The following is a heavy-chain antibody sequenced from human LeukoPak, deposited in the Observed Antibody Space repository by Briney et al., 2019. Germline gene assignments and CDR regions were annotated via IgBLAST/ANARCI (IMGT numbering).Heavy chain of an antibody. J-gene: IGHJ4*02. CDR1: GGSISSYY. CDR3: TRAGWIITSGIDY. CDR2: IYYSGST. D-gene: IGHD1-20*01. V-gene: IGHV4-59*01. Sequence: SETLSLTCTVSGGSISSYYWSWIRQPPGKGLEWIGYIYYSGSTNYNPSLKSRVTISVDTSKNQFSLKLSSVTAADTAVYYCTRAGWIITSGIDYWGQGALVTVSS.